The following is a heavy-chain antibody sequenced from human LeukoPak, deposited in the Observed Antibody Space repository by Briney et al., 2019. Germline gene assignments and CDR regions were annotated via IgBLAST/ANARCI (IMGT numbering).Heavy chain of an antibody. CDR3: ARGPEAFHYYYMDV. V-gene: IGHV1-69*05. Sequence: VASAKVSCKASGGTFSSYAISWVRQAPGEGLEWMGGIIPIFGTANYAQKFQGRVTITTDESTSTAYMELSSLRSEDTAVYYCARGPEAFHYYYMDVWGKGTTVTVSS. D-gene: IGHD3-16*01. CDR1: GGTFSSYA. CDR2: IIPIFGTA. J-gene: IGHJ6*03.